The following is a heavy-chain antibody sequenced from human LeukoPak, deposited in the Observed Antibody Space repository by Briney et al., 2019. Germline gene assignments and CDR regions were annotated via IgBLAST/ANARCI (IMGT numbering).Heavy chain of an antibody. CDR3: ARATGLQNPWFDP. CDR1: GGSISSGSYY. J-gene: IGHJ5*02. D-gene: IGHD2-21*02. V-gene: IGHV4-61*02. CDR2: IYTSGST. Sequence: PSQTLSLTCTVSGGSISSGSYYWSWIRQPAGKGLEWIGRIYTSGSTNYNPFLKSRVTISVDTSKNQFSLKLSSVTAADTAVYYCARATGLQNPWFDPWGQGTLVTVSS.